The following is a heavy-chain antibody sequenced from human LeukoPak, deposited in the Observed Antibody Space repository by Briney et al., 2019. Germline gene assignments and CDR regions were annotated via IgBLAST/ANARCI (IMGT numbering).Heavy chain of an antibody. CDR1: GGSISSSSYY. J-gene: IGHJ3*02. Sequence: PSETLSLTCTVSGGSISSSSYYWGWIRQPPGEGLEWIGSIYYSGSTYYNPSLKSRVTISVDTSKNQFSLKLSSVTAADTAVYYCARSVGAFDIWGQGTMVTVSS. CDR2: IYYSGST. CDR3: ARSVGAFDI. V-gene: IGHV4-39*01. D-gene: IGHD1-26*01.